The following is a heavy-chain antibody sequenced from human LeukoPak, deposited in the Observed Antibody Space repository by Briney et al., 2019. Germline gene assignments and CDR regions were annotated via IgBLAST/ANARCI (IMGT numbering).Heavy chain of an antibody. CDR1: GFTFSSYG. CDR3: ARDGMVRGNPRGPPDY. V-gene: IGHV3-33*01. J-gene: IGHJ4*02. CDR2: IWYDGSNK. Sequence: GGSLRLSCAASGFTFSSYGMHWVRQAPGKGLEWVAVIWYDGSNKNYAESVKGRFTISRDKSKNTVYLQMNSMRAEDTAVYYCARDGMVRGNPRGPPDYWGQGALVTVSS. D-gene: IGHD3-10*01.